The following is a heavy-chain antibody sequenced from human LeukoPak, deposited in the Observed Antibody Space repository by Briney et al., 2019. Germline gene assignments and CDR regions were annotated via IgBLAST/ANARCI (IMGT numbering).Heavy chain of an antibody. D-gene: IGHD1-26*01. CDR3: ASEWTSGSYGGYFDY. CDR1: GGTFSSYA. J-gene: IGHJ4*02. V-gene: IGHV1-69*05. Sequence: SVKVSCKASGGTFSSYAISWVRQAPGQGLEWVGGIIPIFGTANYAQKFQGRVTITTDESTSTAYMELSSLRSEDTAVYYCASEWTSGSYGGYFDYWGQGTLVTVSS. CDR2: IIPIFGTA.